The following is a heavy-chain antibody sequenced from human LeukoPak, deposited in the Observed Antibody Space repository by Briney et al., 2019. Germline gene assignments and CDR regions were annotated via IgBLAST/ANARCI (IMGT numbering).Heavy chain of an antibody. J-gene: IGHJ4*02. Sequence: GGSLRLSCAASGFTFSDYYMSWIRQAPGKGLEWVSYISSSGSTLYYADSVKGRFTISRDNAKNSLYLQMNSLRAEDTALYYCARGDYYYDSSGYYYPDYWGQGTLVTVSS. CDR1: GFTFSDYY. V-gene: IGHV3-11*01. CDR2: ISSSGSTL. CDR3: ARGDYYYDSSGYYYPDY. D-gene: IGHD3-22*01.